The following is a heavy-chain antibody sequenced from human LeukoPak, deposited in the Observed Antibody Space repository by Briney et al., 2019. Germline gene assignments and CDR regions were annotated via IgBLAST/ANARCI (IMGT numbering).Heavy chain of an antibody. D-gene: IGHD6-19*01. J-gene: IGHJ4*02. CDR1: GFTFSSYA. CDR3: AKGSRRLKNWSPFVAGSGWYVTIDY. Sequence: PGGSLRLSCAASGFTFSSYAMSWVRQAPGKGLEWVSAISGSGGSTYYADSVKGRFTISRDNSKNTLYLQMNSLRAEDTAVYYCAKGSRRLKNWSPFVAGSGWYVTIDYWGQGTLVTVSS. V-gene: IGHV3-23*01. CDR2: ISGSGGST.